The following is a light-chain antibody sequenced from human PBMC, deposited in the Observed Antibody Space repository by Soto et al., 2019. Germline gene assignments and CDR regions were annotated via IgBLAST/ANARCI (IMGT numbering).Light chain of an antibody. V-gene: IGLV2-14*01. CDR2: DVS. Sequence: QSALTQPASVSGSPGQSITISCTGTSSDVGGYNYVSWYQQHPGKAPKLMIYDVSNRPSGVSNRFSGSKSGNTASLTISWLQAEDEADYYCSSYRRSSTLVVFGGGTKLTVL. J-gene: IGLJ2*01. CDR3: SSYRRSSTLVV. CDR1: SSDVGGYNY.